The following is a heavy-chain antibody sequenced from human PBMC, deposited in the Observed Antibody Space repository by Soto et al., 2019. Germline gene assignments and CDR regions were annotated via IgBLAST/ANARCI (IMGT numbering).Heavy chain of an antibody. J-gene: IGHJ5*02. V-gene: IGHV4-61*01. CDR2: IFYDGSA. CDR3: ARVKIAVGPTIATSYKWLDP. CDR1: GVAVRSGSYY. D-gene: IGHD6-19*01. Sequence: QVQLQESGPGLLKPSETLSLTCSVSGVAVRSGSYYWSWIRQPPGKGLEWIGSIFYDGSANYNPSLKSRVTISVDTSKHQFSLQLTSVTAADTATYYCARVKIAVGPTIATSYKWLDPWGQGLLVSVSS.